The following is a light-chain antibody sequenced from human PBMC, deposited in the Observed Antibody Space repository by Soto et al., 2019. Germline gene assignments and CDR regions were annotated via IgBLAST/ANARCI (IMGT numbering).Light chain of an antibody. J-gene: IGKJ2*03. Sequence: DIQMTQFPSTLSASVGDRVTITCRASHSMSSWLAWYQQKPGKAPKLLLYDASSLESGVPSRFIGSGSGTEFTLTISGLQHYDFATYYCHKYNSYPYSFGQANKLAIK. CDR3: HKYNSYPYS. CDR1: HSMSSW. V-gene: IGKV1-5*01. CDR2: DAS.